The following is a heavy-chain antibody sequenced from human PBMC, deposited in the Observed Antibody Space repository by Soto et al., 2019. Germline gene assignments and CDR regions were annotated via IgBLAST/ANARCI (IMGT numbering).Heavy chain of an antibody. CDR3: AKGLYGSGSYPPAYFDY. CDR2: ISGSGGST. CDR1: GFTFSSYA. J-gene: IGHJ4*02. D-gene: IGHD3-10*01. V-gene: IGHV3-23*01. Sequence: GGSLRLSCAASGFTFSSYAMSWVRQAPGKGLEWVSAISGSGGSTYYADSVKGRFTISRDNSKNTLYLQMNSLRAEDTAVYYCAKGLYGSGSYPPAYFDYWGQGTLVTVSS.